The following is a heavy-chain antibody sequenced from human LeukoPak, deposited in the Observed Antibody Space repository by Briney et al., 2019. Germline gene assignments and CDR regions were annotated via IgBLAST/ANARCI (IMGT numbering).Heavy chain of an antibody. D-gene: IGHD6-19*01. V-gene: IGHV1-2*02. Sequence: ASVKVSCKASGYTFTGYYMHWVRQAPGQGLEWMGWINPNSGGTNYAQKFQGRVTMTRDTSISTAYMEVSRLRSDDTAVYYCASAPHSSGWGNDAFEIWGQGTMVTVSS. CDR1: GYTFTGYY. CDR3: ASAPHSSGWGNDAFEI. J-gene: IGHJ3*02. CDR2: INPNSGGT.